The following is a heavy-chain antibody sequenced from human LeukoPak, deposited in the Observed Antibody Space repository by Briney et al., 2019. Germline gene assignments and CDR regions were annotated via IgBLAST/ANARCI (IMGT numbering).Heavy chain of an antibody. J-gene: IGHJ4*02. Sequence: PGGSLRLSCAASGFTDSSNYMSWVRQARGKGLEWVSVIYSGGSTYYADSVKGRFTISRDNSKNSLYLQMNRLRAEDTAVYYCASLGDYYDSSGYYYWGQGTLVTVSS. V-gene: IGHV3-53*01. CDR2: IYSGGST. CDR3: ASLGDYYDSSGYYY. D-gene: IGHD3-22*01. CDR1: GFTDSSNY.